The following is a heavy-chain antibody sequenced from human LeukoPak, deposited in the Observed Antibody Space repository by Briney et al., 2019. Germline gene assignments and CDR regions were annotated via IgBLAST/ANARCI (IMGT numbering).Heavy chain of an antibody. CDR2: IYYTGST. CDR3: ARAQSRYYYYMDV. CDR1: GDSISNYY. J-gene: IGHJ6*03. Sequence: PSETLSLTCIVSGDSISNYYWSWIRQPPGKGLEWIGYIYYTGSTRYNPSLNGRVTISVDTSKNHFSLKLSSVTAADTAVYYCARAQSRYYYYMDVWGKGTTVTVSS. V-gene: IGHV4-59*08.